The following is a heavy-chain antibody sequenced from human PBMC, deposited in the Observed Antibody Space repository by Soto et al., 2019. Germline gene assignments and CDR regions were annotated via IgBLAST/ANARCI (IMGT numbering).Heavy chain of an antibody. J-gene: IGHJ5*02. D-gene: IGHD5-12*01. CDR2: IIPIFGTA. Sequence: SVKVSCKASGGTFSSYAISWVRQAPGQGLEWMGGIIPIFGTANYAQKFQGRVTITADESTSTAYMELSSLRSEDTAVYYCARCRDGYNWRFDPWGQGTLVTVSS. CDR3: ARCRDGYNWRFDP. CDR1: GGTFSSYA. V-gene: IGHV1-69*13.